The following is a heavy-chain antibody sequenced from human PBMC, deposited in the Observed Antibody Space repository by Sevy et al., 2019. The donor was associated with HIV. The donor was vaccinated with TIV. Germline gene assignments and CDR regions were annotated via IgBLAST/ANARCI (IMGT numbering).Heavy chain of an antibody. J-gene: IGHJ3*02. V-gene: IGHV3-74*01. CDR2: TNDDGSRT. CDR3: ARDHSGRQDFDI. D-gene: IGHD6-19*01. Sequence: GGSLRLSCAASEFTFSTYWVHWVRQAPGKGLVWVAHTNDDGSRTRYADSVKGRFTISIDKAKNIVYLQMNSLRVDDTAVYYCARDHSGRQDFDIWGQGTLVTVSS. CDR1: EFTFSTYW.